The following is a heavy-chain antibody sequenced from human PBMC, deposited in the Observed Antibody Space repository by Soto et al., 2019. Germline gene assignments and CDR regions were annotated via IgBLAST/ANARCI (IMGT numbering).Heavy chain of an antibody. CDR2: NSPIFGTA. CDR3: AREYELVSRRYYYYGMDV. V-gene: IGHV1-69*06. Sequence: SVKVSCKASGGTFSSYAISWLRQAPGQGLEWMGGNSPIFGTANYAKKFQGRVTITADKSTSTAYMELSSLRSEDTAVYYCAREYELVSRRYYYYGMDVWGQGTTVTVSS. D-gene: IGHD1-26*01. J-gene: IGHJ6*02. CDR1: GGTFSSYA.